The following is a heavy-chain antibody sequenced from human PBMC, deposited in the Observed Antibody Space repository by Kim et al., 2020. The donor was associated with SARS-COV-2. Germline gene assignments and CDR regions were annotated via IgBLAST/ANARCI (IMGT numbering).Heavy chain of an antibody. CDR3: AGSYSSSWIFDWYFDL. J-gene: IGHJ2*01. CDR2: IYYSGST. CDR1: GYSISSSNW. V-gene: IGHV4-28*01. D-gene: IGHD6-13*01. Sequence: SETLSLTCAVSGYSISSSNWWGWIRQPPGKGLEWIGYIYYSGSTYYNPSLQSRVTMSVDTSKNQFSLKLSSVTAVDTAVYYCAGSYSSSWIFDWYFDLWGRGTLVTVSS.